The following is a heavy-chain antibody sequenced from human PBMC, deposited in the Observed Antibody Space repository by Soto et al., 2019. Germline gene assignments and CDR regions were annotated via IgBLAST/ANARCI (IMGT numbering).Heavy chain of an antibody. Sequence: GASVKVSCKASGYTFTSYYMHWVRQAPGQGLEWMGIINPSGGSTSYAQKFQGRVTMTRDTSTSTVYMELSSLRSEDTAVYYCARGGARIAAAGIRGDFDYWGQGTLVTVSS. CDR1: GYTFTSYY. D-gene: IGHD6-13*01. V-gene: IGHV1-46*03. CDR2: INPSGGST. CDR3: ARGGARIAAAGIRGDFDY. J-gene: IGHJ4*02.